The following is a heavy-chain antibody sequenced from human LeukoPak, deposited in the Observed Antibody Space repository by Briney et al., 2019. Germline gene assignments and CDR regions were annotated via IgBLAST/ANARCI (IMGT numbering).Heavy chain of an antibody. J-gene: IGHJ4*02. D-gene: IGHD3-22*01. CDR2: ISAYNGNT. V-gene: IGHV1-18*01. CDR3: ARDWDYYGSSGYYRHNTFDY. CDR1: GYTFTSYG. Sequence: ASVKVSCKASGYTFTSYGISWVRQAPGQGLEWMGWISAYNGNTNYAQKLQGRVTMTTDTSTSTAYMELRSLRSDDTAVYYCARDWDYYGSSGYYRHNTFDYWGQGTLVTVSS.